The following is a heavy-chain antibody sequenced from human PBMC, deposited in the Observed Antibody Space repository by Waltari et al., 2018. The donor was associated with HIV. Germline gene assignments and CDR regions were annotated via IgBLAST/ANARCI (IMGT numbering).Heavy chain of an antibody. V-gene: IGHV3-48*03. Sequence: EVQVLECGGGLVQPGGSLRLSCAASGFTFSTHEMNWVRQDPGQGLEWVSYISSSGSTIYYGDSVKGRFTISRDNATSSLYLQMNSLRAEDTAVYFCARDGSSYYGLDYWGRGTLVTVSS. J-gene: IGHJ4*02. D-gene: IGHD1-26*01. CDR3: ARDGSSYYGLDY. CDR1: GFTFSTHE. CDR2: ISSSGSTI.